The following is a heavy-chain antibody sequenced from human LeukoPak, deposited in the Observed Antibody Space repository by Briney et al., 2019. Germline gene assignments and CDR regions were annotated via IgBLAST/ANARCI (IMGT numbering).Heavy chain of an antibody. CDR1: GFTFSSYE. J-gene: IGHJ6*03. Sequence: GGSLRLSCAASGFTFSSYEMNWVRQAPGKGLEWVSYISSSGSTIYYADSVKGRFTIPRDNAKNSLYLQMNSLRAEDTAVYYCARAAGYYDRWGYYYYYYMDVWGKGTTVTVSS. D-gene: IGHD3-22*01. V-gene: IGHV3-48*03. CDR2: ISSSGSTI. CDR3: ARAAGYYDRWGYYYYYYMDV.